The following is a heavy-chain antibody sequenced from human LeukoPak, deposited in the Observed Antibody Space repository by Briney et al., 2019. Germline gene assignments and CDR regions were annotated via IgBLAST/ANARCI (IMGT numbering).Heavy chain of an antibody. D-gene: IGHD2-8*01. CDR1: GGSISSGSYY. J-gene: IGHJ3*02. CDR3: ARERTPYCPNGVCYEQFDAFDI. Sequence: SETLSLTCTVSGGSISSGSYYWSWIRQPAGKGLEWIGRIYTSGSTNYNPSLKSRVTISVDTSKNQFSLKLSSVTAADTAVYYCARERTPYCPNGVCYEQFDAFDIWAKGQWSPSLQ. CDR2: IYTSGST. V-gene: IGHV4-61*02.